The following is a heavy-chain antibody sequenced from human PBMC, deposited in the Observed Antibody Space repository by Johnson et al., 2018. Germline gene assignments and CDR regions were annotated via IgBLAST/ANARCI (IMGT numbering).Heavy chain of an antibody. Sequence: QVQLLESGGGVVQPGRSLRLSCAVSGFTFSSYGMHWVRQAPGKGLEWVAVISYDGSNKYYADPVKGRFTISRDNSKKNLYLQMNSLRAEDTAVYYCAREESSYYMDVWGKGTTVTVSS. CDR3: AREESSYYMDV. J-gene: IGHJ6*03. CDR2: ISYDGSNK. CDR1: GFTFSSYG. V-gene: IGHV3-30*03.